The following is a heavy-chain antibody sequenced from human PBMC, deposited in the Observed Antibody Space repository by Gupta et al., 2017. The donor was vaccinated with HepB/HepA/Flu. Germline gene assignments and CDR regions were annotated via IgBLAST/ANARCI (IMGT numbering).Heavy chain of an antibody. CDR2: LNRDGTEK. J-gene: IGHJ4*02. Sequence: EVQVVESGGGFVQPGGSLRLSCAVSGFPFSNFWMNWVRQAPGKGLEWVANLNRDGTEKWYRDSVKGRFTISRDNAKQSFYLQMDSLRVEDTAVYYCFTSRDWGQGTLVAVSS. V-gene: IGHV3-7*01. D-gene: IGHD2/OR15-2a*01. CDR1: GFPFSNFW. CDR3: FTSRD.